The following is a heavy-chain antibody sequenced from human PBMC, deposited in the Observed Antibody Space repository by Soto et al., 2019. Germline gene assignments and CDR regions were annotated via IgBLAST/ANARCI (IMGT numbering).Heavy chain of an antibody. D-gene: IGHD3-3*01. CDR2: IWYDGSKK. Sequence: PRLACAASGFTFSSFCMHWVRQAPGKGLEWVSLIWYDGSKKSYGDSVKVRLTISRDNSRNTVYLKMNSLRADDTAVYYCARDASYYSLWSGYSRSRNGMXVWGQGTTVTV. V-gene: IGHV3-33*01. CDR3: ARDASYYSLWSGYSRSRNGMXV. CDR1: GFTFSSFC. J-gene: IGHJ6*02.